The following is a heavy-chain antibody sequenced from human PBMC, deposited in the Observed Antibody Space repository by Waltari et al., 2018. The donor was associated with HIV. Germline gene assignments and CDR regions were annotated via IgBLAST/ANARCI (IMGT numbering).Heavy chain of an antibody. Sequence: QVQLQESGPGLVKPSGTLSLTCAVSGGSISSSDWWRWVRQPPGKGLEWIGEIYHSGSTNYNPSLKSRVTMSVDKSKNQFSLKLSAVTAADTAVYYCARGGRFLEWLFLDYWGQGTLVTVSS. D-gene: IGHD3-3*01. V-gene: IGHV4-4*02. CDR2: IYHSGST. J-gene: IGHJ4*02. CDR3: ARGGRFLEWLFLDY. CDR1: GGSISSSDW.